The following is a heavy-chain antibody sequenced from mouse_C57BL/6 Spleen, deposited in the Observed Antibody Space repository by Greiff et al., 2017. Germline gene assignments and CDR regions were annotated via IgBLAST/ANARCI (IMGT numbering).Heavy chain of an antibody. CDR2: ISSGSSTI. V-gene: IGHV5-17*01. CDR3: ARRYYGSSTGAMDY. CDR1: GFTFSDYG. J-gene: IGHJ4*01. D-gene: IGHD1-1*01. Sequence: EVQLVESGGGLVKPGGSLKLSCAASGFTFSDYGMHWVRQAPEKGLEWVAYISSGSSTIYYADTVKGRFTISRDNAKNTLFLQMTSLRSEDTAMYYGARRYYGSSTGAMDYWGQGTSVTVSS.